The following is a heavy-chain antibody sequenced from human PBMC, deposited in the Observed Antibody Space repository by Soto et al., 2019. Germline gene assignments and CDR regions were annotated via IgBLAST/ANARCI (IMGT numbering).Heavy chain of an antibody. Sequence: QVQLQESGPGLVRPSDTLSLTCAVSGYSISSSNWWGWIRQPPGKGLEWIGYIYSSGSTYYNPSLQSRVTMSLDTSKNQFSLKLTSVTAVDTAVYYCARNMDTCSSLPFDIWGQGTMVTVSS. J-gene: IGHJ3*02. CDR3: ARNMDTCSSLPFDI. CDR1: GYSISSSNW. V-gene: IGHV4-28*01. CDR2: IYSSGST. D-gene: IGHD2-15*01.